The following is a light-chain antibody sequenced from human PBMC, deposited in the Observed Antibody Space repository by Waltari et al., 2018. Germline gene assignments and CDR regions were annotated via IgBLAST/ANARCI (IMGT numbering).Light chain of an antibody. CDR3: SSYTSTNTLV. CDR1: SSYVGGYNF. Sequence: QSALTQPASVSGSSGQSITIPCTGTSSYVGGYNFVSSYQQHPGKAPNFMIYEVSTRPSGVSKRFAGSKSGNTASLTISGLQAEDESDYYCSSYTSTNTLVFGGGTKLTFL. J-gene: IGLJ3*02. V-gene: IGLV2-14*01. CDR2: EVS.